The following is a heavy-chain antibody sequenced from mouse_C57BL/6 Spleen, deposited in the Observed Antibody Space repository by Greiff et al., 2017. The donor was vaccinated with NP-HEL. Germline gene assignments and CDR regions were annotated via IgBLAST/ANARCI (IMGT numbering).Heavy chain of an antibody. V-gene: IGHV5-4*03. CDR1: GFTFSSYA. Sequence: EVKLMESGGGLVKPGGSLKLSCAASGFTFSSYAMSWVRQTPEKRLEWVATISDGGSYTYYPDNAQNNLYLQMSHLKSEDTAMYYCARGGGFAYWGQGTLVTVSA. CDR3: ARGGGFAY. J-gene: IGHJ3*01. CDR2: ISDGGSYT.